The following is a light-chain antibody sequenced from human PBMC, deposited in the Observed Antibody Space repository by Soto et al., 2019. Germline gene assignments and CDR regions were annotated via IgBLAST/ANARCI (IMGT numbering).Light chain of an antibody. CDR3: ATWDGSLPGEV. V-gene: IGLV2-11*01. CDR2: DVS. Sequence: QSVLTQPRSVSGSPGQSVTISCTGTSSDVGTYNYVSWFQQYPGKAPKVMISDVSKRPSGIHDRFSGSKSGTSGTLDITGLQTGDEADYYCATWDGSLPGEVFGGGTKVTVL. J-gene: IGLJ2*01. CDR1: SSDVGTYNY.